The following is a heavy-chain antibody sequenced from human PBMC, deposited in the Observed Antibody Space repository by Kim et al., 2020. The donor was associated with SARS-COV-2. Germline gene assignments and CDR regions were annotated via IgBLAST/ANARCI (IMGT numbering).Heavy chain of an antibody. Sequence: GGSLRLSCAASGFTFSSYAMSWVRQAPGKGLEWVSAISGSGGSTYYADSVKGRFTISRDNSKNTLYLQMNSLRAEDTAVYYCAKGNQYSRGWGFYYYYGMDVWGQGTTVTVSS. D-gene: IGHD6-19*01. CDR1: GFTFSSYA. CDR2: ISGSGGST. CDR3: AKGNQYSRGWGFYYYYGMDV. J-gene: IGHJ6*02. V-gene: IGHV3-23*01.